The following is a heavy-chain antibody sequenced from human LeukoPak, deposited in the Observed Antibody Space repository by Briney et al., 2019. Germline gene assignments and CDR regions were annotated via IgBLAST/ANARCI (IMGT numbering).Heavy chain of an antibody. V-gene: IGHV1-69*13. D-gene: IGHD2-21*02. Sequence: ASVTVSFTASGYTFISYAISWLRQAPGQGLGWMGGIIPIFGTANYAQKFQGRVTITADESTSTAYMELSSLRSEDTAVYYCARASNCGGDCYHYWGQGTLVTVSS. CDR1: GYTFISYA. CDR2: IIPIFGTA. J-gene: IGHJ4*02. CDR3: ARASNCGGDCYHY.